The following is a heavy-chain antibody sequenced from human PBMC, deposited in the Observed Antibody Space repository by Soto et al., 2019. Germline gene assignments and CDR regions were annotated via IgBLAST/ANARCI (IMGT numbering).Heavy chain of an antibody. J-gene: IGHJ6*02. CDR3: AKDLSSSRPYYYYYGMDV. Sequence: GGSLRLSCAASGFTFSSYGMHWVRQAPGKGLEWVAVISYDGSNKYYADSVKGRFTISRDNSKNTLYLQMNSLRAEDTAVYYCAKDLSSSRPYYYYYGMDVWGQGTTVTVSS. CDR1: GFTFSSYG. V-gene: IGHV3-30*18. CDR2: ISYDGSNK. D-gene: IGHD6-19*01.